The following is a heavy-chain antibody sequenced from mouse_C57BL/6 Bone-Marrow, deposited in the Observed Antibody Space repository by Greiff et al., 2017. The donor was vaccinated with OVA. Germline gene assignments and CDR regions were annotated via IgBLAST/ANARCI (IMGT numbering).Heavy chain of an antibody. CDR2: IDPSDSYT. D-gene: IGHD2-2*01. V-gene: IGHV1-59*01. Sequence: QVQLQQPGAELVRPGTSVKLSCKASGYTFTSYWMHWVKQRPGQGLEWIGVIDPSDSYTNYNQKFKGKATLTVDTSSRTAYVQLSSLTSEDSAVYDCAKGYYGYDEEYWGQGTTLTVSS. CDR3: AKGYYGYDEEY. CDR1: GYTFTSYW. J-gene: IGHJ2*01.